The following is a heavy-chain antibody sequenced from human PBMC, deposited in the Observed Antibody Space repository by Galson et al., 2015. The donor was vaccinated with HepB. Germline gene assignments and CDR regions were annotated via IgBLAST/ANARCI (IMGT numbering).Heavy chain of an antibody. J-gene: IGHJ4*02. V-gene: IGHV3-73*01. Sequence: SLRLSCAASGFTFSGSAMHWVRQASGKGLEWVGRIRSKANSYATAYAASVKGRFTISRDDSKNTAYLQMNSLKTEDTAVYYCTSHYGGIAVAGGDWGQGTLVTVSS. D-gene: IGHD6-19*01. CDR3: TSHYGGIAVAGGD. CDR2: IRSKANSYAT. CDR1: GFTFSGSA.